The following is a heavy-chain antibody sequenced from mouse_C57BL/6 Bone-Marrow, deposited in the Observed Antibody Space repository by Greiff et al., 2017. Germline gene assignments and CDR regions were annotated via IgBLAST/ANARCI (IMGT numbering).Heavy chain of an antibody. CDR2: INPYNGGT. V-gene: IGHV1-19*01. CDR3: AREVPWFAY. Sequence: EVQLQQSGPVLVKPGASVKMSCKASGYTFTDYYMNWVKQSHGKSLEWLGVINPYNGGTSYNQKFKGKATLTVDKSSSTAYMELTSLTSEDSAVFYCAREVPWFAYWGQGTLVTVSA. J-gene: IGHJ3*01. CDR1: GYTFTDYY.